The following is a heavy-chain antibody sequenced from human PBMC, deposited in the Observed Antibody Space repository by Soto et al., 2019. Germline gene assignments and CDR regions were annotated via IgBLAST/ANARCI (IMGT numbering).Heavy chain of an antibody. CDR2: IYYSGST. CDR3: ARDGVPACSSTSCYTTHYGMDV. V-gene: IGHV4-31*03. D-gene: IGHD2-2*02. CDR1: GGSISSCGYY. Sequence: SETLSLTCTVSGGSISSCGYYWRWIRQHPGKGLEWIGYIYYSGSTYYNPSLKSRVTISVDTSKNQFSLKLSSVTAADTAVYYCARDGVPACSSTSCYTTHYGMDVWGQGTTVT. J-gene: IGHJ6*02.